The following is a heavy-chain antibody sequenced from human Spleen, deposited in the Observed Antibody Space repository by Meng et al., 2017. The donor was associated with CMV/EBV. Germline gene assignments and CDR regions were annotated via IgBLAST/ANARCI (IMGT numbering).Heavy chain of an antibody. V-gene: IGHV3-7*01. CDR3: TRLDS. J-gene: IGHJ4*02. Sequence: GESLKISCEVSGLTFSSYWMAWARQVPGKELKWVANISPDGSVTYYVDSVTGRFTISRDNSDNTLYLQMNGLRPEDTALYYCTRLDSWGQGTLVTVSS. CDR2: ISPDGSVT. CDR1: GLTFSSYW.